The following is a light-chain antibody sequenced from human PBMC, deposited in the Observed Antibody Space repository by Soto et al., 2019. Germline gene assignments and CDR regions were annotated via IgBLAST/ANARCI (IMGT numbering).Light chain of an antibody. J-gene: IGKJ3*01. CDR2: DAY. Sequence: DIQMTQSPSTLSASVGDRVAITCRASQNINSKLAWYQKKPGKAPKLLISDAYSLESGVPSRFSGSGSGTEFTLTIGGLQPDDFATYYCQQYDNWPPTFGPGTKVDIK. CDR3: QQYDNWPPT. CDR1: QNINSK. V-gene: IGKV1-5*01.